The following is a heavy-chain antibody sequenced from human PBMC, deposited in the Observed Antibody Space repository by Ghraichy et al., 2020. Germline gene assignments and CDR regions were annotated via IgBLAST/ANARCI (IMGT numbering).Heavy chain of an antibody. D-gene: IGHD5-18*01. CDR1: GFTFSRYT. CDR3: ARDASLPAYSYGRPLYGMAV. J-gene: IGHJ6*02. Sequence: GGSLRLSCAASGFTFSRYTMNWVRQAPGKGLEWVSPINYSSRYIFYADSMKGRFTVSRDNAKNSLYLQMNSLRAEDTAVYYCARDASLPAYSYGRPLYGMAVCGQGTTVTVSS. V-gene: IGHV3-21*01. CDR2: INYSSRYI.